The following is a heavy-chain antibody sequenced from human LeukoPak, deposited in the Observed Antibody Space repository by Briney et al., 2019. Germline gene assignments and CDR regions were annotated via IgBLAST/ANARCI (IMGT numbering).Heavy chain of an antibody. CDR2: IYPGDSDT. V-gene: IGHV5-51*01. Sequence: GESLQICCKTSGYTCVTYWIAWVRQIPGKGLEWMGIIYPGDSDTRYSPSFQGQVTISADNSISTAYLQWSSLKASDAAMYYCARGTGARGGSGTYGLNYWGQGTLVTVSS. CDR3: ARGTGARGGSGTYGLNY. CDR1: GYTCVTYW. D-gene: IGHD3-10*01. J-gene: IGHJ4*02.